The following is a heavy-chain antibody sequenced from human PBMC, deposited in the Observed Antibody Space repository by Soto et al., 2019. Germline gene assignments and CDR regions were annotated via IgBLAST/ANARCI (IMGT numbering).Heavy chain of an antibody. CDR1: GFTFSDYY. J-gene: IGHJ4*02. D-gene: IGHD3-9*01. V-gene: IGHV3-11*05. CDR3: VRDKGLTGSDY. Sequence: QVQLVESGGGLVQPGGSLRLSCAVSGFTFSDYYMNWIRQSPGKGLEWVSYISGTSTYTNYAGSVKGRFTVSRDNAKNSLYLQMNSLRAEDAAVYYCVRDKGLTGSDYWGQGTLVTVSS. CDR2: ISGTSTYT.